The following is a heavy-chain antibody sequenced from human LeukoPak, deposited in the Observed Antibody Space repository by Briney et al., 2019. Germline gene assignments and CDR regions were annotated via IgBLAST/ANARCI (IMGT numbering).Heavy chain of an antibody. J-gene: IGHJ4*02. CDR2: ISGSGVIT. Sequence: PGGSLRLSCAASGFTFSSYDMTWVRQAPGKGLEWVSGISGSGVITYYADSVKGRFTISRDNSKNTLDLQMNSLRAEDTAVYYCAKDDAWVRYQDWGQGTLVTVSS. CDR1: GFTFSSYD. CDR3: AKDDAWVRYQD. V-gene: IGHV3-23*01. D-gene: IGHD5-12*01.